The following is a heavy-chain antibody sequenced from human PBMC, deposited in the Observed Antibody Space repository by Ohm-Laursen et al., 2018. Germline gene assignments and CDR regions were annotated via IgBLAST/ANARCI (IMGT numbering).Heavy chain of an antibody. CDR3: ATILPGTWYAFDM. Sequence: TLSLTCTVSGGSISSGGYYWSWIRQHPGKGLEWIGYIYYSGSTYYNPSLKSRVTMSIDTSKNQVSLKLNSVTAVDTAMYYCATILPGTWYAFDMWGQGTMVTVSS. V-gene: IGHV4-31*03. CDR2: IYYSGST. J-gene: IGHJ3*02. CDR1: GGSISSGGYY. D-gene: IGHD1-1*01.